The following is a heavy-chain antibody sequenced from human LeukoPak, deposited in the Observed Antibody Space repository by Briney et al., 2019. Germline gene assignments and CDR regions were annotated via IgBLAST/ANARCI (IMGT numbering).Heavy chain of an antibody. CDR2: INPSGGST. CDR3: ARAEHYYDSSGYSSFQH. V-gene: IGHV1-46*01. D-gene: IGHD3-22*01. Sequence: ASVKVSCKASGYTFTSYYMHWVRQAPGQGLEWMGIINPSGGSTSYAQKFQGRVTMTRDTSTSTVYMELSSLRSEDTAVYYCARAEHYYDSSGYSSFQHWGQGTLDTVSS. CDR1: GYTFTSYY. J-gene: IGHJ1*01.